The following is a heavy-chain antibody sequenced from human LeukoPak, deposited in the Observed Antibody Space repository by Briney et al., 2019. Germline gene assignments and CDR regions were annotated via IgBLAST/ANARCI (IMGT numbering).Heavy chain of an antibody. CDR3: AKEGIAVASFDY. CDR1: GFTFSSYA. Sequence: GGSLRLSCAASGFTFSSYAMHWVRQAPGKGLEWVAVISYDGSNKYYADSVKGRFTISRDDSKNTLFLQMNSLRAEDTAVYYCAKEGIAVASFDYWGQGILVTVSS. D-gene: IGHD6-19*01. V-gene: IGHV3-30*07. CDR2: ISYDGSNK. J-gene: IGHJ4*02.